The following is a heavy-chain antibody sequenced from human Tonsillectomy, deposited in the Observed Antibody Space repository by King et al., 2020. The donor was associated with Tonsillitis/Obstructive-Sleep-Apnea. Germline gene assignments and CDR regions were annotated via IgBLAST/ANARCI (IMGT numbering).Heavy chain of an antibody. CDR2: IDHSGST. D-gene: IGHD2-15*01. V-gene: IGHV4-34*01. Sequence: VQLPQWGAGLLKPSETLSLTCAVYGGSFSGYYWNWIRQPPGKGLEWIGEIDHSGSTNYNPSLKSRVTISVDTSKNQFSLKLSSVTAADTVVYYCAREFDSLDDWGQGTLVTVSS. CDR1: GGSFSGYY. CDR3: AREFDSLDD. J-gene: IGHJ4*02.